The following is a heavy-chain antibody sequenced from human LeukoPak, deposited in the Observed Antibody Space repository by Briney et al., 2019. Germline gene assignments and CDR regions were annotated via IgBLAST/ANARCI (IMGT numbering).Heavy chain of an antibody. CDR3: ARDLYYYDSSGYSGGPDDAFDI. J-gene: IGHJ3*02. V-gene: IGHV3-21*01. Sequence: PGGSLRLSCAASGFTFSSYSMNWVRQAPGKGLEWVSSISSSSSYIYYADSVKGRFTISRDNAKNSLYLQMNSLRAEDTAVHYCARDLYYYDSSGYSGGPDDAFDIWGQGTMVTVSS. D-gene: IGHD3-22*01. CDR1: GFTFSSYS. CDR2: ISSSSSYI.